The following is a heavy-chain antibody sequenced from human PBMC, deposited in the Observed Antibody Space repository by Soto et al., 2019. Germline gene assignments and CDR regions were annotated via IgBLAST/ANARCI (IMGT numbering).Heavy chain of an antibody. CDR1: GYTFTGYY. D-gene: IGHD2-2*02. CDR2: INPNSGGT. V-gene: IGHV1-2*04. J-gene: IGHJ4*02. Sequence: ASVKVSCKASGYTFTGYYMHWVRQAPGQGLEWMGWINPNSGGTNYAQKYQGWVTMTRDTSISTAYMELSRLRSDDTAVYYCARDSSPVPAAITTIDYWGQGTLVTVSS. CDR3: ARDSSPVPAAITTIDY.